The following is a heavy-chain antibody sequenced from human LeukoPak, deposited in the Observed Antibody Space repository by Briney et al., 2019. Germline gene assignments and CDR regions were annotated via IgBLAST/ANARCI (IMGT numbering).Heavy chain of an antibody. CDR1: GYSISSGYY. Sequence: PSETLSLTCTVSGYSISSGYYWGWIRQPPGKGLEWIGSIYHSGSTYYNPSLKSRVTISVDTSKNQFSLKLSSVTAADTAVYYCARGLWFGEFQWFDPWGQGTLVTVSS. V-gene: IGHV4-38-2*02. J-gene: IGHJ5*02. CDR3: ARGLWFGEFQWFDP. D-gene: IGHD3-10*01. CDR2: IYHSGST.